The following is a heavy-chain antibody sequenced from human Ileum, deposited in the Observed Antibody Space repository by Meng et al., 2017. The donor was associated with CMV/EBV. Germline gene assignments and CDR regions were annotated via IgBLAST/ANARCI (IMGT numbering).Heavy chain of an antibody. CDR1: GYNFTSNN. D-gene: IGHD2-21*01. CDR3: ARDGLIGRYFDY. CDR2: INTNTGNP. J-gene: IGHJ4*02. Sequence: SCKASGYNFTSNNIIWVRQAPGQGPEWMGWINTNTGNPTYAQGFTGRFVFSLDTSVSTTYLQISSLKAEDTAVYYCARDGLIGRYFDYWGQGTLVTVSS. V-gene: IGHV7-4-1*02.